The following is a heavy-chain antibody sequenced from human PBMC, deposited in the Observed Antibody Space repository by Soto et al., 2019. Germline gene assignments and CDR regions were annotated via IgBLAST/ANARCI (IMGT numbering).Heavy chain of an antibody. D-gene: IGHD5-18*01. V-gene: IGHV4-34*01. CDR2: INHSGST. Sequence: SETLSLTCAVYGGSFSGYYWSWIRQPPGKGLEWIGEINHSGSTNYNPSLKSRVTISVDTSKNQFSLKLSSVTAADTAVYYCARHRIQLWQEYYYYMDVWGKGTTVTVSS. CDR1: GGSFSGYY. CDR3: ARHRIQLWQEYYYYMDV. J-gene: IGHJ6*03.